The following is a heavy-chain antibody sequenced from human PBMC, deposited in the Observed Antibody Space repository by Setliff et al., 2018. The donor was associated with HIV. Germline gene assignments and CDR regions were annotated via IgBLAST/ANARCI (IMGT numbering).Heavy chain of an antibody. CDR3: SPVVTLAYCHDGLCPSFDS. Sequence: SETLSLTCTVSGDSASNSRYYWAWIRQPPGKGLEYIGSIHYDEKTYYNLSLKIRVTISIDTSQSLLSLKLVSVTSADSAVYFCSPVVTLAYCHDGLCPSFDSWGQGALVTVSS. J-gene: IGHJ4*02. CDR2: IHYDEKT. D-gene: IGHD2-8*01. V-gene: IGHV4-39*07. CDR1: GDSASNSRYY.